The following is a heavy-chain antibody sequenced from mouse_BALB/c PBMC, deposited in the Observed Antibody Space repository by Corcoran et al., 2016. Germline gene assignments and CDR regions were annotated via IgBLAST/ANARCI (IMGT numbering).Heavy chain of an antibody. CDR1: GYTFTNYG. J-gene: IGHJ3*01. Sequence: QIQLVQSGPELKKPGETVKISCKASGYTFTNYGMNWVKQAPGKGLKWMGWINTYTGEPTYADDFKGRFAFSLETSASTAYLQINNLKNEDTATYFCARVTVDGNPWFAYWGQGTLVTVSA. CDR2: INTYTGEP. V-gene: IGHV9-3-1*01. CDR3: ARVTVDGNPWFAY. D-gene: IGHD2-1*01.